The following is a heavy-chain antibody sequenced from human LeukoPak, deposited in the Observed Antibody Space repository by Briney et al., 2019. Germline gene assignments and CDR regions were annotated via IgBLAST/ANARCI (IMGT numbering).Heavy chain of an antibody. Sequence: ASVKVSCKVSGYTLTELSMHWVRQAPAKGLEWMGGFDPEDGETIYAQKFQGRVTMTEDTSTDTAYMELSSLRSEDTAVYYCATEVGDANWFDPWGQGTLVTVSS. V-gene: IGHV1-24*01. D-gene: IGHD4-17*01. CDR2: FDPEDGET. J-gene: IGHJ5*02. CDR3: ATEVGDANWFDP. CDR1: GYTLTELS.